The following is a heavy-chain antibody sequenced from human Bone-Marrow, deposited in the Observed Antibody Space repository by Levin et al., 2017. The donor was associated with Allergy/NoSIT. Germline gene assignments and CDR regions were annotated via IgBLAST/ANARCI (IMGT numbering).Heavy chain of an antibody. CDR1: GYSFTRHW. J-gene: IGHJ6*03. V-gene: IGHV5-51*01. Sequence: GESLKISCQGSGYSFTRHWIGWVRQMPGKGLEWMGIIFPGDSDTIYSPSFQGQVTISADTSTNTAYLQWSSLKTSDTATYYCARGIVVLSPTYHFYMAVWGSGTTVTVSS. CDR3: ARGIVVLSPTYHFYMAV. D-gene: IGHD2-21*01. CDR2: IFPGDSDT.